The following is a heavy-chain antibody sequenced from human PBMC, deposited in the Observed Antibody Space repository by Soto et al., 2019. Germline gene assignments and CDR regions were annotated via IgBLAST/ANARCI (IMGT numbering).Heavy chain of an antibody. D-gene: IGHD3-10*01. J-gene: IGHJ5*02. CDR1: GFSLIKNGVG. V-gene: IGHV2-5*02. CDR2: IYWDDDK. Sequence: LTCAFSGFSLIKNGVGVGWIRQPPGKALEWLALIYWDDDKRYSPSLKSRLTITKDTSKNQVVLTMTNMDPVDTATYYCAHRHPPVFLWFGELTSEPRRQGTLVPVSS. CDR3: AHRHPPVFLWFGELTSEP.